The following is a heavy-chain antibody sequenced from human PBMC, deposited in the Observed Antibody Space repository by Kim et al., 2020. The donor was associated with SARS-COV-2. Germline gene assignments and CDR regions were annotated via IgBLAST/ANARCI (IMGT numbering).Heavy chain of an antibody. Sequence: GGSLRLSCAASGYMFNNYAMHWVRQLPGKGLEYVSAISSSADSTFYVDSVRGRFRISRDNSKNILYLQMGGLTTEDMAVYYCARSMSGNPDDALDVWG. J-gene: IGHJ3*01. CDR2: ISSSADST. CDR1: GYMFNNYA. D-gene: IGHD1-26*01. CDR3: ARSMSGNPDDALDV. V-gene: IGHV3-64*02.